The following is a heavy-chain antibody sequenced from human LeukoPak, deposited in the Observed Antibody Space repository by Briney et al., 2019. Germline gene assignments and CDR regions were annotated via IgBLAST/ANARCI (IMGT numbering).Heavy chain of an antibody. Sequence: PGGSLRLSCAASGFTFSSYGMHWVRQAPGKGLEWVAVISYDGSNKYYADSVKGRFTISRDNSKNTLYLQMNSLRAEDTAVYYCAKDYYDPYYFDYWGQGTLVTVSS. J-gene: IGHJ4*02. V-gene: IGHV3-30*18. CDR3: AKDYYDPYYFDY. CDR2: ISYDGSNK. D-gene: IGHD3-22*01. CDR1: GFTFSSYG.